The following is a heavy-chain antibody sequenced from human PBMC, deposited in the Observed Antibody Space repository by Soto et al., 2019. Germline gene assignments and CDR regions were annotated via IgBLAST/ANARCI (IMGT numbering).Heavy chain of an antibody. J-gene: IGHJ4*02. CDR1: GFTFSDYY. D-gene: IGHD2-15*01. CDR2: ISSSSSYT. Sequence: GSLRLSCAASGFTFSDYYMSWIRQAPGKGLEWVSYISSSSSYTNYADSVKGRFTISRDNAKNSLYLQMTSLRAEDTAVYYCARRTSWNYFDYWGQGTLVTVSS. CDR3: ARRTSWNYFDY. V-gene: IGHV3-11*06.